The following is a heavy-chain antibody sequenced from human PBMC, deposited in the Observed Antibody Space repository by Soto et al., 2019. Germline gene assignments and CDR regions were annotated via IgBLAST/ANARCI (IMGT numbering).Heavy chain of an antibody. CDR1: GGSISSGGYY. V-gene: IGHV4-31*03. CDR2: SFYTGST. Sequence: QVQLQESGPGLVKPSQTLSLTCTVSGGSISSGGYYWNWIRQHPGKGLEWIGYSFYTGSTYYKPSHKTRLSIALDTSKNQFSLKLSSVTAADTAVYYCARGKPGYFDCWGQGTLVSVSS. CDR3: ARGKPGYFDC. J-gene: IGHJ4*02.